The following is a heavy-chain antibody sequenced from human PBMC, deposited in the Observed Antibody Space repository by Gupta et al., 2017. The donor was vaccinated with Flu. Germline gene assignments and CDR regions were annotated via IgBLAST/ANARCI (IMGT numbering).Heavy chain of an antibody. V-gene: IGHV3-15*01. CDR3: TTDSSGGITFDI. CDR2: LKSEADGGTA. Sequence: EVQLVESGGGRVKPGGSLRLSCAASGLSFSSAYMNWVRPAPGKGLEWVGRLKSEADGGTADYAPPVKGRFSISRDDSKNMLWLQMNSLRTEDTAVYYCTTDSSGGITFDIWGQGTPVTVS. J-gene: IGHJ3*02. CDR1: GLSFSSAY. D-gene: IGHD3-10*01.